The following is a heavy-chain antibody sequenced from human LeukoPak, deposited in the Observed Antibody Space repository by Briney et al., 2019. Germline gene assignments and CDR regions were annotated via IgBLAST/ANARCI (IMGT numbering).Heavy chain of an antibody. J-gene: IGHJ4*02. CDR1: GFTVSSYA. CDR3: AKCAGGEYGDYVSDY. V-gene: IGHV3-23*01. D-gene: IGHD4-17*01. Sequence: LAGRSLRPSWAPAGFTVSSYAVSCVRQAAREWLGWVTAISGSGGMRYYADSVKGRFTISRDNSKNTLYLQMNSLRAEDTAVYYCAKCAGGEYGDYVSDYWGQGTLVTVSS. CDR2: ISGSGGMR.